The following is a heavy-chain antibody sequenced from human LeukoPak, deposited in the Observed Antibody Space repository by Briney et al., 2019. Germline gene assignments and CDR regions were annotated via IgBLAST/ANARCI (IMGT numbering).Heavy chain of an antibody. CDR2: IYYSGST. D-gene: IGHD1-26*01. CDR3: ARPSGSYRYYFDY. J-gene: IGHJ4*02. V-gene: IGHV4-39*07. Sequence: SETLSLTCTVSGGSISSSSYYWGWIRQPPGKGLEWIGSIYYSGSTYYNPSLKSRVTISVDTSKNQFSLKLSSVTAADTAVYYCARPSGSYRYYFDYWGQGTLVTVSS. CDR1: GGSISSSSYY.